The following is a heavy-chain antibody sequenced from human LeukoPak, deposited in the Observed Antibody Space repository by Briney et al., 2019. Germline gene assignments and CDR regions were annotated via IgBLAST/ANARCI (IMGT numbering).Heavy chain of an antibody. CDR2: ISAYNGNT. Sequence: GASVKVSCKASGYTFTSYGISWVRQAPGQGLEWMGWISAYNGNTNYAQKLQGRVTMTTDTSTSTAYMELRSLRSDDTAVYYCARLTARYFDWHYYFDYWGQGTLVTVSS. V-gene: IGHV1-18*01. CDR3: ARLTARYFDWHYYFDY. J-gene: IGHJ4*02. CDR1: GYTFTSYG. D-gene: IGHD3-9*01.